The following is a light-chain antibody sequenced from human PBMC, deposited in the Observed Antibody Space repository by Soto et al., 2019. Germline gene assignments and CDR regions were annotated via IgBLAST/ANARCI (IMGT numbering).Light chain of an antibody. J-gene: IGKJ1*01. CDR1: QGIGSW. CDR2: QAS. V-gene: IGKV1-5*03. Sequence: DIQMTQSPSTLSASVGDRVTITCRASQGIGSWLAWYQQKPGKAPNLLIYQASSLESGVPSRFSGSGYGTEFTLTISSLQPDEFATYYCQQYKSYSRTFGQGTKVEIK. CDR3: QQYKSYSRT.